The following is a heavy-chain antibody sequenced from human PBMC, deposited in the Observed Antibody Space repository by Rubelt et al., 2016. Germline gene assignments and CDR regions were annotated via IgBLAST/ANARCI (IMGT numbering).Heavy chain of an antibody. CDR1: GGSISSSSYY. V-gene: IGHV4-31*03. CDR2: IYYSGST. J-gene: IGHJ4*02. CDR3: ARGYSSSWPHPYFDY. Sequence: QLQLQESGPGLVKPSETLSLTCTVSGGSISSSSYYWSWIRQHPGKGLEWIWYIYYSGSTSLNPSLKGRFTISVDTSKNQFSLKLSSVTAADTAVYYCARGYSSSWPHPYFDYWGQGTLVTVSS. D-gene: IGHD6-13*01.